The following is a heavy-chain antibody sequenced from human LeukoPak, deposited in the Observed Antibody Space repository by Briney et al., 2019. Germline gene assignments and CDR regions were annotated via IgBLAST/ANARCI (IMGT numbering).Heavy chain of an antibody. D-gene: IGHD6-19*01. J-gene: IGHJ4*02. CDR2: ISGSNSYI. CDR1: GFTFSSYT. V-gene: IGHV3-21*01. Sequence: PGGSLRLSCAASGFTFSSYTMHWIRQAPGKGLEWVSSISGSNSYIFYADSVKGRFTVSRDNAKDSLYLQMNSLRAEDTAVYYCARDDAVDGGYLDYWGQGALVTVSS. CDR3: ARDDAVDGGYLDY.